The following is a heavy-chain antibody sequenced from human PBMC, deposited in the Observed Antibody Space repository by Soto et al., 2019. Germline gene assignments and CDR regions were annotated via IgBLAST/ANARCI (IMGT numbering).Heavy chain of an antibody. Sequence: SVKVTCKAPVGSFSSNAISWGRQAPGQGLEWMGGIIPIFGTANYAQRFQGRVTITADKSTSTAYMELSSLRSEDTAVYYCARALNNRSVVVPAAMALCGQGSLVPVS. CDR1: VGSFSSNA. V-gene: IGHV1-69*06. CDR3: ARALNNRSVVVPAAMAL. CDR2: IIPIFGTA. D-gene: IGHD2-2*01. J-gene: IGHJ4*02.